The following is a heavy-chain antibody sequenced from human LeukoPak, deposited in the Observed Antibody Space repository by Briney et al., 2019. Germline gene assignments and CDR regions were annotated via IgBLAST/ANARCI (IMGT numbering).Heavy chain of an antibody. D-gene: IGHD3-22*01. CDR1: CGSISNYY. V-gene: IGHV4-4*07. CDR2: IYTSGST. CDR3: AGDRYDGGGDYLYYFDY. Sequence: SETLSLTCTVSCGSISNYYWSWIRPPAGKGLEWVGRIYTSGSTNYNPSLKSRDTMSVDTTKNQFALKLRSVPAAAAAVNYCAGDRYDGGGDYLYYFDYWGQGTLVTVSS. J-gene: IGHJ4*02.